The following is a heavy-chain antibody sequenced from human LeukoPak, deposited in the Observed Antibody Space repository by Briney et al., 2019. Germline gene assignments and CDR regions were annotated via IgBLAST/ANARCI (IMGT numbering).Heavy chain of an antibody. D-gene: IGHD2-15*01. Sequence: GGSLRLSCAASGFTFSGYAMSWVRQAPGKGLEWVSGISASAGGTYYADPVKGRFTISRDNSKNTLYLQLDSLTAEDTAVYYCAKLVGVAPTDYWGQGTLVTVSS. CDR2: ISASAGGT. CDR3: AKLVGVAPTDY. V-gene: IGHV3-23*01. J-gene: IGHJ4*02. CDR1: GFTFSGYA.